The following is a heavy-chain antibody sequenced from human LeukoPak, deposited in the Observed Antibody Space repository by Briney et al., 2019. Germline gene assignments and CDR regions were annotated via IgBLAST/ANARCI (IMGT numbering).Heavy chain of an antibody. V-gene: IGHV3-23*01. CDR1: GFTFSSYA. D-gene: IGHD3-22*01. CDR2: ISGSGGST. J-gene: IGHJ4*02. CDR3: AKDVILYYYDSSGYYSY. Sequence: GGSLRLSCAASGFTFSSYAMSWVRQAPGKGLEWVSAISGSGGSTYYADSVKGRFTISRDNSKNTLHLQMNSLRAEDTAVYYCAKDVILYYYDSSGYYSYWGQGTLVTVSS.